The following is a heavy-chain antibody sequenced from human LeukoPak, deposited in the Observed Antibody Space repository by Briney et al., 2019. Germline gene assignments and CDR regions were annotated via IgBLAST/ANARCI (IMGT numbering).Heavy chain of an antibody. J-gene: IGHJ4*02. CDR3: ARSVGVVVPAASLGFDY. CDR2: INHSGST. Sequence: SETLSLTCAVYGGSFSGYYWSWIRQPPGKGLEWIGEINHSGSTNYNPSLKSRVTISVDTSKNQFSLKLGSVTAADTALYYCARSVGVVVPAASLGFDYWGQGTLVTVSS. CDR1: GGSFSGYY. V-gene: IGHV4-34*01. D-gene: IGHD2-2*01.